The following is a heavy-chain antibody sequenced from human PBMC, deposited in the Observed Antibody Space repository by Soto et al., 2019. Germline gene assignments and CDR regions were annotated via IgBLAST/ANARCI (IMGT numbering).Heavy chain of an antibody. CDR3: AKEYCSGGSCPGAFDI. Sequence: GWSLRLSCAASGFTFSSYAMSWVRQAPGKGLEWVSAISGSGGSTYYADSVKGRFTISRDNSKNTLHLQMNSLRAEDTAVYYCAKEYCSGGSCPGAFDIWGQWTMVTVSS. D-gene: IGHD2-15*01. J-gene: IGHJ3*02. V-gene: IGHV3-23*01. CDR1: GFTFSSYA. CDR2: ISGSGGST.